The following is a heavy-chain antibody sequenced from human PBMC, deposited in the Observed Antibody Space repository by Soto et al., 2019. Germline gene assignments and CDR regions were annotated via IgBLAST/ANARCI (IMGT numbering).Heavy chain of an antibody. CDR1: GYSFTSCW. J-gene: IGHJ2*01. D-gene: IGHD3-22*01. CDR3: ARRDYYDSSGPNTRVRWYFDL. CDR2: IYPGDSDT. V-gene: IGHV5-51*01. Sequence: GESLKISCKGSGYSFTSCWIGWVRQMPGKGLGWMGIIYPGDSDTRYSPSCQGQVTISADKSISTAYLQWSSLKASDNAMYYCARRDYYDSSGPNTRVRWYFDLWGRGTLVTVSS.